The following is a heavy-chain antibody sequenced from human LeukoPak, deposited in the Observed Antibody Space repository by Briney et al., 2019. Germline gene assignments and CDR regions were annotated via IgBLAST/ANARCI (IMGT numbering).Heavy chain of an antibody. J-gene: IGHJ6*03. CDR2: INHSGST. Sequence: PSETLSLTCAVYGGSFSGYYWSWIRQPPGKGLEWIGEINHSGSTNYNPSLKSRVTISVDTSKNQFSLKLSSVTAADTAVYYCARGGRYYGSGSYPYYYYYYMDVWGKGTTVTVSS. D-gene: IGHD3-10*01. CDR3: ARGGRYYGSGSYPYYYYYYMDV. V-gene: IGHV4-34*01. CDR1: GGSFSGYY.